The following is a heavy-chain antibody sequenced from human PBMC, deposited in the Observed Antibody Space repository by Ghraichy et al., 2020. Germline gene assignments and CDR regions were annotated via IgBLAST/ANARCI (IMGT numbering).Heavy chain of an antibody. Sequence: SVKVSCKASGGTFSSYAISWVRQAPGQGLEWMGGIIPIFGTANYAQKFQGRVTITADKSTSTAYMELSSLRSEDTAVYYCARDYYDSSGYYSHRDYYYGMDVWGQGTTVTVSS. V-gene: IGHV1-69*06. J-gene: IGHJ6*02. D-gene: IGHD3-22*01. CDR1: GGTFSSYA. CDR3: ARDYYDSSGYYSHRDYYYGMDV. CDR2: IIPIFGTA.